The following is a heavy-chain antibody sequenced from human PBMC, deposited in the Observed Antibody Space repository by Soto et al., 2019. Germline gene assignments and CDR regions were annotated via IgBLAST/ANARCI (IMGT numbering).Heavy chain of an antibody. Sequence: GGSLRLSCNASGFTVSSSYMSWVRQAPGMGLEWVAVIESGGSTHYADSVEGRFTISRDNSKNMIYLQLHTLRAEDTAVYYCAKDLGPLRLLNYYFYGLDVWGQGTTVTVSS. CDR3: AKDLGPLRLLNYYFYGLDV. CDR2: IESGGST. CDR1: GFTVSSSY. V-gene: IGHV3-53*01. J-gene: IGHJ6*02. D-gene: IGHD2-15*01.